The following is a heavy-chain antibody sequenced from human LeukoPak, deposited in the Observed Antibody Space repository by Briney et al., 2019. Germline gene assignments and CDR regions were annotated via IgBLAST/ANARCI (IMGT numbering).Heavy chain of an antibody. Sequence: ASVTVSFKASGYTFTGYYMHWVRQAPGQGLEWMGIINSSGGTTSYAQKFQGRVTMTRDTSTSTVYMELSSLRSEDTAVYYCARGGWYYFDYWGQGTLVTVSS. CDR3: ARGGWYYFDY. J-gene: IGHJ4*02. D-gene: IGHD6-19*01. V-gene: IGHV1-46*01. CDR2: INSSGGTT. CDR1: GYTFTGYY.